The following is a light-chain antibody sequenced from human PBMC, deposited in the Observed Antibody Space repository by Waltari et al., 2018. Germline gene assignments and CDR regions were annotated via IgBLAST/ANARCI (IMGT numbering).Light chain of an antibody. Sequence: TVLTQSPGTLSLSPGERATRACRASQSVSRSLAWYQQEPGQAPKLLIYGASTRATGIPDRFTGSGSGTDFSLTISSLEPEDFAIYFCQHYVRLPATFGQGTKVEIK. CDR2: GAS. CDR3: QHYVRLPAT. J-gene: IGKJ1*01. V-gene: IGKV3-20*01. CDR1: QSVSRS.